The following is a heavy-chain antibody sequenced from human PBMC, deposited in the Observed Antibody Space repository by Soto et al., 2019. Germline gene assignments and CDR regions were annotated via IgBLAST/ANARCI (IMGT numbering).Heavy chain of an antibody. D-gene: IGHD6-19*01. CDR2: ISSNGGST. CDR3: ARGFGWLDY. Sequence: GGSLSLSCAASGFTVSSNYMTWVRQAPGKGLEYVSAISSNGGSTYYANSVKGRFTISRDNSKNTLYLQMGSLRAEDMAVYYCARGFGWLDYWGQGTLVTVSS. V-gene: IGHV3-64*01. CDR1: GFTVSSNY. J-gene: IGHJ4*02.